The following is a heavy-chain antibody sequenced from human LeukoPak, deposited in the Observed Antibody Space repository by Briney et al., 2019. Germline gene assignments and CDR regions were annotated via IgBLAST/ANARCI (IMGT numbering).Heavy chain of an antibody. J-gene: IGHJ4*02. Sequence: SETLSLTCTVSGGSISSDYWSWIRQSPGKGLEWIGYIYYSGTTSYNPSLKSRVTISLDTSKNQFSLKLSSVTAADTAVYYCARGANWGSPDYWGQGTLVTISS. CDR2: IYYSGTT. D-gene: IGHD7-27*01. V-gene: IGHV4-59*01. CDR3: ARGANWGSPDY. CDR1: GGSISSDY.